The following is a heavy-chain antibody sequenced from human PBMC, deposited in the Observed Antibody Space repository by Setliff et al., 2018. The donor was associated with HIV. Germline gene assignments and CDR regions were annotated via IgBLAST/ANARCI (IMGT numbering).Heavy chain of an antibody. Sequence: SETLSLTCNISGVSIPTNYWSWIRQPAGKGLEWIGRIYTSGNTNYNPSLKSRVTMSVDTSKKQFSLKLTSVTAADTAVYYCAGHFYYSGSGIWAGLDSWGQGTLVTVSS. J-gene: IGHJ4*02. V-gene: IGHV4-4*07. CDR3: AGHFYYSGSGIWAGLDS. D-gene: IGHD3-10*01. CDR2: IYTSGNT. CDR1: GVSIPTNY.